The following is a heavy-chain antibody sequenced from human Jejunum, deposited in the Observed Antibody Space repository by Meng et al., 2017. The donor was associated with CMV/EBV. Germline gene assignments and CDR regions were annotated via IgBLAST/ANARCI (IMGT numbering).Heavy chain of an antibody. D-gene: IGHD2-2*01. Sequence: QFPLKGSGPTRVQPTQALTLTCTFPGFSLSTSEVGVGWIRQPPGKALEWLAVIYWDDDKRYSPSLKSRLTITKDTSKNQVVLTLTNMDPVDTATYYCALFTRSWFDPWGQGTLVTVSS. V-gene: IGHV2-5*02. CDR3: ALFTRSWFDP. CDR2: IYWDDDK. CDR1: GFSLSTSEVG. J-gene: IGHJ5*02.